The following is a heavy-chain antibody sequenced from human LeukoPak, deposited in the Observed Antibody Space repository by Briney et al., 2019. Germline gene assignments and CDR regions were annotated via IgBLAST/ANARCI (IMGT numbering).Heavy chain of an antibody. Sequence: ASVQVSCKASGGTFSSYAISWVRQAPGQGLEWMGGIIPIFGTANYAQKFQGKVTITADESTSTAYMELSSLRSEDTAVYYCARVSQRYYDSGNWFDPWGQGTLVTVSS. CDR2: IIPIFGTA. J-gene: IGHJ5*02. CDR1: GGTFSSYA. V-gene: IGHV1-69*13. D-gene: IGHD3-22*01. CDR3: ARVSQRYYDSGNWFDP.